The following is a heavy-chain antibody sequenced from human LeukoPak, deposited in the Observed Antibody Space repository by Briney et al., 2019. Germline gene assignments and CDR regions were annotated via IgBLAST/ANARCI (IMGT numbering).Heavy chain of an antibody. Sequence: ASVKVSCKASGYTFTGYYMHWVRQAPGQGLEWMGWINPNSGGTNYAQKFQGRVTMTRDTPISTAYMELSRLRSDDTAVYYCARMRATITMVRGVITRELDYWGQGTLVTVSS. D-gene: IGHD3-10*01. V-gene: IGHV1-2*02. J-gene: IGHJ4*02. CDR2: INPNSGGT. CDR1: GYTFTGYY. CDR3: ARMRATITMVRGVITRELDY.